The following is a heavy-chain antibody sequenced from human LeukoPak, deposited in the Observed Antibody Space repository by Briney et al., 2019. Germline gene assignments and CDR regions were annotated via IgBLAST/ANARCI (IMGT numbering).Heavy chain of an antibody. CDR1: GGSISSGGYY. D-gene: IGHD6-13*01. CDR2: IYYSGST. J-gene: IGHJ6*02. Sequence: SQTLSLTCTVSGGSISSGGYYWSWIRQHPGKGLEWIGYIYYSGSTYYNPSLKSRVTISVDTSKNQFSLKLSSVTAADTAVYYCARTITAAPYYYYYYGMDVWGQGTTVTVSS. CDR3: ARTITAAPYYYYYYGMDV. V-gene: IGHV4-31*03.